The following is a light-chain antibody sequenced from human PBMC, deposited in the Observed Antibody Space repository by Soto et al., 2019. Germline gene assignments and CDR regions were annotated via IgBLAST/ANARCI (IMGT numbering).Light chain of an antibody. CDR1: QSINTL. V-gene: IGKV3-20*01. Sequence: EVALTQSPATLSVSPGEGATLSCRASQSINTLLAWYQQKPGQAPRLLIYDASSRATGIPDRFSGGGSGTDFTLTISRLEPEDFAVYYCQQFSSYPLTFGGGTKVDIK. CDR2: DAS. CDR3: QQFSSYPLT. J-gene: IGKJ4*01.